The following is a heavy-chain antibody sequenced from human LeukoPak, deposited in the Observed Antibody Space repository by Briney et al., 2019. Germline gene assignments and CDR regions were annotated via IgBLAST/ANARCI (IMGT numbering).Heavy chain of an antibody. CDR2: ISAYNGNT. J-gene: IGHJ4*02. V-gene: IGHV1-18*01. D-gene: IGHD3-9*01. CDR1: GYTFTSYG. Sequence: ASVKVSCKASGYTFTSYGISWVRQAPGQGVEWMGWISAYNGNTNYAQKLQGRVTMTTDTSTSTAYMELRSLRSDDTAVYYCARDRAYDILTGYYNEAEFDYWGQGTLVTVSS. CDR3: ARDRAYDILTGYYNEAEFDY.